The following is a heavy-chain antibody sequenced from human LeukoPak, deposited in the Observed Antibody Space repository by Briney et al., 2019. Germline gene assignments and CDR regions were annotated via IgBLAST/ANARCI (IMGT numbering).Heavy chain of an antibody. J-gene: IGHJ4*02. CDR1: GGSISSGDYY. CDR3: ARASRPYSGSYEFDY. CDR2: IYYSGST. V-gene: IGHV4-30-4*02. Sequence: KSSETLSLTCTVSGGSISSGDYYWSWIRQPPGKGLEWIGYIYYSGSTYYNPSLKSRVTISVDTSKTQFSLKLSSVTAADTAVYYCARASRPYSGSYEFDYWGQGTLVTVSS. D-gene: IGHD1-26*01.